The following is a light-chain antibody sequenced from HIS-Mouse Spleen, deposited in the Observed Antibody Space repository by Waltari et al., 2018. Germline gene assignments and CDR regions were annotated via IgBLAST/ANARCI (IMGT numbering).Light chain of an antibody. Sequence: QSALTQPASVSGSPGQSITIPCTGTSSDVGGYNYVSWYQQHPGTAPKLMIYDVSTRPSGVSNRFSGSKSGNTASLTISGLQAEDEADYYCSSYTSSSTRVFGGGTKLTVL. CDR2: DVS. CDR1: SSDVGGYNY. CDR3: SSYTSSSTRV. V-gene: IGLV2-14*03. J-gene: IGLJ3*02.